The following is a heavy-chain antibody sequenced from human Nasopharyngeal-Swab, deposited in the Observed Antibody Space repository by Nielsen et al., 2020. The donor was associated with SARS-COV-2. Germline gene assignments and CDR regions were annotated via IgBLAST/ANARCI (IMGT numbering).Heavy chain of an antibody. V-gene: IGHV4-39*01. Sequence: SETLSLTCTVSGGSISSSSYYWGWIRQPPGKGLEWIGNIYYSGSTYYNPSLKSRVTISVDTSKNQFSPKLSSVTAADTAIYYCARSPSSSWSTYYYGMDVWGQGTTVTVSS. J-gene: IGHJ6*02. CDR2: IYYSGST. CDR3: ARSPSSSWSTYYYGMDV. D-gene: IGHD6-13*01. CDR1: GGSISSSSYY.